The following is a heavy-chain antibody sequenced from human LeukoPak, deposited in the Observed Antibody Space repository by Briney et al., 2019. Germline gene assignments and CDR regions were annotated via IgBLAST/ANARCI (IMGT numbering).Heavy chain of an antibody. V-gene: IGHV3-30*18. CDR1: GFAFSTYG. CDR2: ISYDGNNK. CDR3: AKGGCSGDRCYQNY. D-gene: IGHD2-15*01. Sequence: PGRSLRLSCAASGFAFSTYGMHWVRQAPGRGLEWVATISYDGNNKYYADSVKGRFTISRDNSKNTLYLQMTSLRAEDTAVYYCAKGGCSGDRCYQNYWGQGTRVTVSS. J-gene: IGHJ4*02.